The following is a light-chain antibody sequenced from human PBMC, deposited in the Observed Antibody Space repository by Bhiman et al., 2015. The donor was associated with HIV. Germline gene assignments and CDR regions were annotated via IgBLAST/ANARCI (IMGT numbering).Light chain of an antibody. Sequence: QSALTQPPSASGSLGQSVTISCTGSGSDVGGYNHVSWYQQHPGKAPKLMIYDVSNRPSGVSNRFSGSKSGNTASLTISGLQAEDEADYYCSSLTSSLTYVFGTGTNVTVL. J-gene: IGLJ1*01. CDR2: DVS. CDR3: SSLTSSLTYV. V-gene: IGLV2-14*03. CDR1: GSDVGGYNH.